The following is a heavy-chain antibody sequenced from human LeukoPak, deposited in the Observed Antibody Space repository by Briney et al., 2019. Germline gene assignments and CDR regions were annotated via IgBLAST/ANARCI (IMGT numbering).Heavy chain of an antibody. CDR2: IYSGGST. Sequence: GGSLRLSCAASGFTVSSNYMSWVRQAPGKGLDWVSVIYSGGSTYYADSVKGRFTISRDNSKNTLYFQMNSLRAEDTAVYYCARGHDYDSSVAYWGQGTLVTVSS. J-gene: IGHJ4*02. V-gene: IGHV3-66*01. CDR1: GFTVSSNY. CDR3: ARGHDYDSSVAY. D-gene: IGHD3-22*01.